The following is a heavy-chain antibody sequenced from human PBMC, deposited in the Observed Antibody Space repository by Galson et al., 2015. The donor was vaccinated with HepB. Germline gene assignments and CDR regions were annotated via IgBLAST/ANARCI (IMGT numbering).Heavy chain of an antibody. CDR2: IYYSGST. V-gene: IGHV4-59*01. Sequence: SETLSLTCTVSGGSISSYYWSWIRQPPGKGLEWIGYIYYSGSTNYNPSLKSRVTIPVDTSKNQFSLKLSSVTAADTAVYYCARSPPFDDYYYYYMDVWGKGTTVTVSS. J-gene: IGHJ6*03. CDR1: GGSISSYY. D-gene: IGHD3-16*01. CDR3: ARSPPFDDYYYYYMDV.